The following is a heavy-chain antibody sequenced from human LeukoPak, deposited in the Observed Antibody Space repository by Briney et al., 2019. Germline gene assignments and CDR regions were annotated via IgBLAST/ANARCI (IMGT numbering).Heavy chain of an antibody. CDR1: GFTFSSYG. CDR2: IWYDGSNK. D-gene: IGHD3-22*01. Sequence: GGSLRLSCAASGFTFSSYGMHWVRQAPGKGLEWVAVIWYDGSNKYYADSVKGRFTISRDNSKNTLYLQMNSLRAEDTAVYYCARDRSSGYFPGPYYYGMDVWGQGTTVTVSS. CDR3: ARDRSSGYFPGPYYYGMDV. J-gene: IGHJ6*02. V-gene: IGHV3-33*08.